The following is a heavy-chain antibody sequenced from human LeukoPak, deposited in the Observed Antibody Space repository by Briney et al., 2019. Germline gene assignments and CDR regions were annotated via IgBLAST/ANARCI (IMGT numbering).Heavy chain of an antibody. CDR2: IYYSGST. CDR1: GGSISSHY. Sequence: PSETLSLTCTVSGGSISSHYWSWIRQPPGKGLEWIGYIYYSGSTNYNPSLKSRVTISVDTSKNQFSLKLSSVTAADTAVYYCASLPMVRGVIKDYWGQGTLVTVSS. CDR3: ASLPMVRGVIKDY. D-gene: IGHD3-10*01. V-gene: IGHV4-59*11. J-gene: IGHJ4*02.